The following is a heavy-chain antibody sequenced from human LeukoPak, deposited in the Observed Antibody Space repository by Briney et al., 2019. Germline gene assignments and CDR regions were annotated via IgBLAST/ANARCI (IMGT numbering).Heavy chain of an antibody. D-gene: IGHD4-23*01. J-gene: IGHJ5*01. CDR2: MSYSGSI. Sequence: PSETLSLTCTVSGGSISWSSYYWGWIRQPPGKGLEWIGSMSYSGSIYYNPSLKSRVTISIDTSKNQFSLKLSSATAADTAVYYCARDGRGGTPVLTYTDSWGQGTLVTVSS. V-gene: IGHV4-39*07. CDR3: ARDGRGGTPVLTYTDS. CDR1: GGSISWSSYY.